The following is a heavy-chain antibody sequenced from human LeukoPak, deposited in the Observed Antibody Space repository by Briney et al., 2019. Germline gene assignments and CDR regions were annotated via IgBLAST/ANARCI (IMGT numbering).Heavy chain of an antibody. CDR2: IYYSGST. Sequence: PSETLSLTCTVSGGSISSGGYYWSWIRQHPGKGLEWIGYIYYSGSTYYNPSLKSRVTISVDTSKNQFSLKLSSVTAADTAVYYCARAVAGTSRGGDWFDPWGQGTLVTVSS. D-gene: IGHD6-19*01. J-gene: IGHJ5*02. CDR1: GGSISSGGYY. V-gene: IGHV4-31*03. CDR3: ARAVAGTSRGGDWFDP.